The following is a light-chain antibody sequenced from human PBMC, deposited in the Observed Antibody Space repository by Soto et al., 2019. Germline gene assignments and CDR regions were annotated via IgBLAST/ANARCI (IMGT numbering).Light chain of an antibody. CDR1: TGAVTSGHY. J-gene: IGLJ2*01. CDR3: LLSYSDARSVV. V-gene: IGLV7-46*01. Sequence: QAVVTQEPSLTVSPGGTVTLTCGSITGAVTSGHYPYWFQQKPGQAPRTLIYDTSNKHSWTPARFSGSLLGGKAALTLSGAQPEDEAEYDCLLSYSDARSVVFGGGTKLTVL. CDR2: DTS.